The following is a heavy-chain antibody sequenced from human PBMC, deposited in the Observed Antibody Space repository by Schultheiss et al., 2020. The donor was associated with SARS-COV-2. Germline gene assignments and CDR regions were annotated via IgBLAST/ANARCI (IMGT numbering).Heavy chain of an antibody. CDR2: INHSGST. CDR3: ARDNGDGWYFDL. D-gene: IGHD4-17*01. J-gene: IGHJ2*01. Sequence: SETLSLTCTVSGGSISSYYCSWIRQPPGKGLEWIGEINHSGSTNYNPSLKSRVTISVDTSKNQFSLKLSSVTAADTAVYYCARDNGDGWYFDLWGRGTLVTVSS. CDR1: GGSISSYY. V-gene: IGHV4-59*01.